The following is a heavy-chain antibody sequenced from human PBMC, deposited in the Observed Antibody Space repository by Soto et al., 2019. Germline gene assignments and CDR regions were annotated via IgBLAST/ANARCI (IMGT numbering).Heavy chain of an antibody. Sequence: GGSLRLSCAASGFTFSDYYMSWIRQAPGKGLEWVSYISSSGSTIYYADSVKGRFTISRDNTKNSLYLQMNSLRAEDTAVYYCARVMYYYDSSGYYQGNNYFDYWGQGTLVTVSS. J-gene: IGHJ4*02. CDR2: ISSSGSTI. V-gene: IGHV3-11*01. CDR3: ARVMYYYDSSGYYQGNNYFDY. D-gene: IGHD3-22*01. CDR1: GFTFSDYY.